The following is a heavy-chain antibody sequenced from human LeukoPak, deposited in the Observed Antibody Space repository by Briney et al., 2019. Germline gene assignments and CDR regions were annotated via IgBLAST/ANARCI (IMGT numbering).Heavy chain of an antibody. J-gene: IGHJ5*02. Sequence: SETLSLTCTVSGDSISSYYWSWIRQPAGKGLEWIGRIYTSGSTNYNPSLKSRVTMSVDTSKSQFSLKLTSVTAADTAVYYCARDPYYYGSGTYRWFDPWGQGTLVTVSS. CDR3: ARDPYYYGSGTYRWFDP. D-gene: IGHD3-10*01. CDR1: GDSISSYY. CDR2: IYTSGST. V-gene: IGHV4-4*07.